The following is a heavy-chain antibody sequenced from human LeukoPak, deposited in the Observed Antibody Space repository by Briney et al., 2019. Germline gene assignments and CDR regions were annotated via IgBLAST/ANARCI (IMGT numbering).Heavy chain of an antibody. CDR3: ATGYCTSTTCYRSRFDY. V-gene: IGHV3-21*01. J-gene: IGHJ4*02. CDR2: ISSRSSYI. CDR1: GFTFNNYS. D-gene: IGHD2-2*01. Sequence: GGSLRLSCAASGFTFNNYSMNWVRQAPGKGLEWVSSISSRSSYIYYADSVKGRFTISRDNAKNSLYLQMNSLRAEDTAVFYCATGYCTSTTCYRSRFDYWGQGTLVTVSS.